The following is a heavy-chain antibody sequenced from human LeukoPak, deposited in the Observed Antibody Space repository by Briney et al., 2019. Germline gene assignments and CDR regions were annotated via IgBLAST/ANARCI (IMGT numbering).Heavy chain of an antibody. D-gene: IGHD3-10*01. CDR3: AMGSNWFDP. CDR2: FDPEDGER. J-gene: IGHJ5*02. CDR1: GYSLTELS. Sequence: GASVKVSCKVSGYSLTELSMHWVRQAPGKGLEWMGRFDPEDGERIYAQKFQGRVTMTEDTSTDTAYMELSSLRSEDTAVYYCAMGSNWFDPWGQGTLVTVSS. V-gene: IGHV1-24*01.